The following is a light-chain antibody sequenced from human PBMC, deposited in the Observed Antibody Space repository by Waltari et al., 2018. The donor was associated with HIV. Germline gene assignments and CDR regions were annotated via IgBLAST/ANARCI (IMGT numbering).Light chain of an antibody. CDR1: QAIGSN. J-gene: IGKJ3*01. V-gene: IGKV1-9*01. CDR3: QHLNTYPLFA. Sequence: DIQLTQSPSFVSASVGDRVTITCRASQAIGSNLAWYRQSPGQGPRLLIFAASTLESGVPSRFSGTGSGTEFSLTIKSLQPEDFATYCCQHLNTYPLFAFGPGTTVDIK. CDR2: AAS.